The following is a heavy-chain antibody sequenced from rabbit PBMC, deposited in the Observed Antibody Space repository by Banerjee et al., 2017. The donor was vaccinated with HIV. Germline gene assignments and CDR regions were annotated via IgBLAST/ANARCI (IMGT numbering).Heavy chain of an antibody. CDR2: IYAGGSGST. D-gene: IGHD6-1*01. CDR1: GFSFSSSYF. J-gene: IGHJ6*01. Sequence: QEQLKESGGGLVKPEGSLTLTCTASGFSFSSSYFICWVRQAPGKGLEWIACIYAGGSGSTYYASWAKGRFTISKTSSTTVTLQMTSLTAADTATYFCARDVVAGDGYALWGPGTLVTVS. CDR3: ARDVVAGDGYAL. V-gene: IGHV1S45*01.